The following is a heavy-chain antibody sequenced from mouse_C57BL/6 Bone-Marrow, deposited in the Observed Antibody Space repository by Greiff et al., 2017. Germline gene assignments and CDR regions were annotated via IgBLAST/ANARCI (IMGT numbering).Heavy chain of an antibody. CDR1: GYSFTSYY. D-gene: IGHD2-2*01. CDR3: ARSGGLPYYAMDY. Sequence: VKLQESGPELVKPGASVKISCKASGYSFTSYYIHWVKQRPGQGLEWIGWIYPGSGNTKYNEKFKGKATLTADTSSSTAYMQLSSLTSEDSAVYYCARSGGLPYYAMDYWGQGTSVTVSS. CDR2: IYPGSGNT. V-gene: IGHV1-66*01. J-gene: IGHJ4*01.